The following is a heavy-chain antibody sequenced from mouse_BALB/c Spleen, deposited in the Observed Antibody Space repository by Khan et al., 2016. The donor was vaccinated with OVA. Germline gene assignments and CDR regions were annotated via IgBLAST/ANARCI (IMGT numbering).Heavy chain of an antibody. J-gene: IGHJ3*01. CDR2: INPSDGDT. D-gene: IGHD2-1*01. V-gene: IGHV1S81*02. Sequence: QVQLKQSGAELVKPGASVKLSCKASGYTFTSYYMYWVKQRPGQGLEWIGEINPSDGDTNFNEKFKSKAKLTVDKSSSTVYMQLSSLTSEDSAVYYCTRSGYGTFAYWGQGTLVTVSA. CDR1: GYTFTSYY. CDR3: TRSGYGTFAY.